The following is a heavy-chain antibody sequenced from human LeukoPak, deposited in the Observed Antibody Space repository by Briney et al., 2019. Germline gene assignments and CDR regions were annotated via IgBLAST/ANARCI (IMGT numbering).Heavy chain of an antibody. CDR3: ARGLPFRYYDFWSGLDY. CDR1: GYTVTSYY. V-gene: IGHV1-46*01. CDR2: LNPSGGSS. Sequence: ASVKVSCKASGYTVTSYYMHWVRQAPGQGLEWMAILNPSGGSSNYAQKFQGRATLTRATSTGTVYMELSSLRSEDTAVYYCARGLPFRYYDFWSGLDYWGQGTLVTVSS. J-gene: IGHJ4*02. D-gene: IGHD3-3*01.